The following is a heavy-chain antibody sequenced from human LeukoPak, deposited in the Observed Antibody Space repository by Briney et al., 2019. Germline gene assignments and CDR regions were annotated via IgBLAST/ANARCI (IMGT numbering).Heavy chain of an antibody. Sequence: ASVKVSCKASGYTFTGYYMHWVRQAPGQGLEWMGWINPNSGGTNYAQKFQGRVTMTRDTSISTAYMELSRLRSDDTAVYYCAREGSAKYGNYFDYWGQGTLVTVSS. D-gene: IGHD1-26*01. CDR3: AREGSAKYGNYFDY. V-gene: IGHV1-2*02. CDR1: GYTFTGYY. J-gene: IGHJ4*02. CDR2: INPNSGGT.